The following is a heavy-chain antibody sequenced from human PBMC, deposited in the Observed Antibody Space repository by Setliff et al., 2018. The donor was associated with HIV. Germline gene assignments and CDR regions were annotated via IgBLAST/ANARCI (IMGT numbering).Heavy chain of an antibody. CDR3: ARRGYSHGWEYFYYYLDV. J-gene: IGHJ6*03. D-gene: IGHD5-18*01. CDR2: ISSSGSTI. V-gene: IGHV3-11*04. Sequence: LRLSCAASGFTFSDYYMSWIRQAPGKGLEWVSYISSSGSTIYYADSVKGRFTISRDNAKNSLYLQMNSLRAEDTAVYYCARRGYSHGWEYFYYYLDVWGEGTTVTVSS. CDR1: GFTFSDYY.